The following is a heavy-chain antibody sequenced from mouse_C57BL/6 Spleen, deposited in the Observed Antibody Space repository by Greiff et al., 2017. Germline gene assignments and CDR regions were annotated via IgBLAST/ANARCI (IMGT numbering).Heavy chain of an antibody. Sequence: VQLQQPGAELVMPGASVKLSCKASGYTFTSYWMHWVKQRPGQGLEWIGEIDPSGSYTNYNQKFKGKSTLTVDKSSGTAYMQLSSLTSEDSAVYYCARSGDGYFQFAYWGQGTLVTVSA. CDR2: IDPSGSYT. CDR1: GYTFTSYW. D-gene: IGHD2-3*01. CDR3: ARSGDGYFQFAY. J-gene: IGHJ3*01. V-gene: IGHV1-69*01.